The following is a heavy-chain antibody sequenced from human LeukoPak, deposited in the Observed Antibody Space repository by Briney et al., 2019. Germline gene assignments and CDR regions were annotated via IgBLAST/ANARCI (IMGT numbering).Heavy chain of an antibody. CDR1: GGSISSYY. Sequence: SETLSLTCTVSGGSISSYYWSWIRQPPGKGLEWIGYIYYSGSTNYNPSLKSRVTISVDPYKNQFSLKLNSVTAADTAVYYCARHQDYYYYYMDVWGKGTTVTVSS. CDR2: IYYSGST. CDR3: ARHQDYYYYYMDV. V-gene: IGHV4-59*08. J-gene: IGHJ6*03.